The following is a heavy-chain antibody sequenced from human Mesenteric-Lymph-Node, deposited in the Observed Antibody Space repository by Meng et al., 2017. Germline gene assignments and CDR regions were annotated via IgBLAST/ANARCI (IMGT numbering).Heavy chain of an antibody. Sequence: GESLKISCAASGFTFSNLNMNWVRQAPGGGLEWIASMYSRSTYIYYADSVKGRFTISRDNAKNSLYLQMSSLRAEDTAIYFCAADLAFCSRGYCYPFWYFDLWGRGTLVTVSS. CDR1: GFTFSNLN. CDR3: AADLAFCSRGYCYPFWYFDL. V-gene: IGHV3-21*01. D-gene: IGHD2-15*01. J-gene: IGHJ2*01. CDR2: MYSRSTYI.